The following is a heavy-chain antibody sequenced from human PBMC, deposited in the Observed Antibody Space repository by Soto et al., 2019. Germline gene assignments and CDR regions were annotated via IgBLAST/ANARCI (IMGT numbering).Heavy chain of an antibody. Sequence: SETLSLTCTVSGGSISNGGYYWTWIRQHPGKGLEAIGHIYYTGSTFYNPSLKGRAAISIDTSKNQFSLKLTSVTAADTAIYYCARNQITYYDNMNGSLYYFDCWGQGTLVTVSS. CDR2: IYYTGST. CDR3: ARNQITYYDNMNGSLYYFDC. J-gene: IGHJ4*02. CDR1: GGSISNGGYY. V-gene: IGHV4-31*03. D-gene: IGHD3-22*01.